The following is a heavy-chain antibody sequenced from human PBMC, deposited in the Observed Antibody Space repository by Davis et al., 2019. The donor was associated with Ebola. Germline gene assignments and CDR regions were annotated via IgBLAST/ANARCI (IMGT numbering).Heavy chain of an antibody. J-gene: IGHJ4*02. V-gene: IGHV3-53*01. CDR1: GFTVRNTH. Sequence: PGGSLRLSCDASGFTVRNTHMSWVRQAPGKGLEWVSGIYGGDTHYADSVKGRFTISRDNSKNTLYLQMNSLRAEDTGVYYCARDQAAIPVVANHFDDWGQGTLVTVSS. CDR3: ARDQAAIPVVANHFDD. D-gene: IGHD2-2*02. CDR2: IYGGDT.